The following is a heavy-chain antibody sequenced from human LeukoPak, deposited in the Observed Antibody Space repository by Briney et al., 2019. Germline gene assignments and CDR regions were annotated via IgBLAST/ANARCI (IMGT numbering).Heavy chain of an antibody. J-gene: IGHJ4*02. CDR2: INPSGGST. Sequence: ASVKVSCKASGYTFTSYYMHWVRQAPGQGLEWMGIINPSGGSTSYAQKLQGRVTMTTDTSTSTAYMELRSLRSDDTAVYYCARDLTTFDYWGQGTLVTVSS. CDR1: GYTFTSYY. D-gene: IGHD4-11*01. CDR3: ARDLTTFDY. V-gene: IGHV1-46*01.